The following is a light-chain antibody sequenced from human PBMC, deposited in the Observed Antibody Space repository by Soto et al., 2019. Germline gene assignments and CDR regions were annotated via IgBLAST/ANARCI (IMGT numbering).Light chain of an antibody. J-gene: IGKJ1*01. V-gene: IGKV1-39*01. CDR3: QHSYSTLWT. CDR1: QSISNY. Sequence: DIQMTQSPSSLSASVGDRVTITCRASQSISNYLNWYQQKPGKAPKLLIYATSPLQSGVPSRFSGSGPGTDFTLTISSLQPEDFATYYCQHSYSTLWTFGQGTKVEIK. CDR2: ATS.